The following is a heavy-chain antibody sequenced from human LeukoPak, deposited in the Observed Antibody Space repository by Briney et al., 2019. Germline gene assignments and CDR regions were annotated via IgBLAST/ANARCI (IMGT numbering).Heavy chain of an antibody. J-gene: IGHJ4*02. V-gene: IGHV3-23*01. CDR3: AKAVGRYCSDGSCYMDW. Sequence: GGSLRLSCAASGFTFSSYAMSWVRQAPGKGLEWVSAISGSGGSTYYADSVKGRFTISRDNSKNTLYLQMNSLRAEDTAVYYCAKAVGRYCSDGSCYMDWWGQGTLVTVSS. D-gene: IGHD2-15*01. CDR2: ISGSGGST. CDR1: GFTFSSYA.